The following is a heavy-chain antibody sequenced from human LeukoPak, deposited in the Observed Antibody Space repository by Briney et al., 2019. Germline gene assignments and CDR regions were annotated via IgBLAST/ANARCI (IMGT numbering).Heavy chain of an antibody. CDR1: GGSFNGYY. Sequence: SETLSLTCAVYGGSFNGYYWSWIRQPPGKGLEWIGEINHSGSTNYNPSLKSRVTISVDTSKNQFSLKLSSVTAADTAVYYCARPYCSGGSCYSGLQHWGQGTLVTVSS. J-gene: IGHJ1*01. CDR2: INHSGST. D-gene: IGHD2-15*01. V-gene: IGHV4-34*01. CDR3: ARPYCSGGSCYSGLQH.